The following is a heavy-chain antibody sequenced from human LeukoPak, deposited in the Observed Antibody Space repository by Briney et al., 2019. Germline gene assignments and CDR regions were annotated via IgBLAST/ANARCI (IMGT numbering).Heavy chain of an antibody. V-gene: IGHV3-7*01. CDR3: ARDGPPAGLYFDN. Sequence: PGGSLRLSCAASGFTFNTFWMNWVRQAPGKGLERVASINQGGTEKYYVDSVKGRFTTSRDNAKNSLYLQMYSLKAEDTAVYYCARDGPPAGLYFDNWGQGTLVTVSS. J-gene: IGHJ4*02. CDR1: GFTFNTFW. D-gene: IGHD2-2*01. CDR2: INQGGTEK.